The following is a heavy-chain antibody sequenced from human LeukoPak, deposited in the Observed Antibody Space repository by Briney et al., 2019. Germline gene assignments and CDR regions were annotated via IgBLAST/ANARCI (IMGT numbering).Heavy chain of an antibody. CDR2: ISYDGSNK. D-gene: IGHD6-13*01. CDR1: GFTFSSYA. J-gene: IGHJ1*01. Sequence: GGSLRLSCAASGFTFSSYAMHWVRQAPGKGLEGGAVISYDGSNKYYADSVKGRFTISRDNSKNTLYLQMDSLRAEDTAVYSCARVHGGNPGIEAAGTPALAYWGQGTLVTVSS. V-gene: IGHV3-30*04. CDR3: ARVHGGNPGIEAAGTPALAY.